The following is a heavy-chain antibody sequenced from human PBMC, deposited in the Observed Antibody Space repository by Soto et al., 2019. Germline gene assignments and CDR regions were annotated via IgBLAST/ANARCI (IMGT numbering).Heavy chain of an antibody. CDR3: ATGITIFGEEKNMDV. V-gene: IGHV4-59*01. CDR1: GGSIISYC. Sequence: PSETLSLTCTVSGGSIISYCWSWIRQPPGKGLEWIGYIYYSGSTNYNPSLKSRVTISVDTSKNQFSLKLSSVTAADTAVYYCATGITIFGEEKNMDVWGKGTTVTVSS. J-gene: IGHJ6*03. CDR2: IYYSGST. D-gene: IGHD3-3*01.